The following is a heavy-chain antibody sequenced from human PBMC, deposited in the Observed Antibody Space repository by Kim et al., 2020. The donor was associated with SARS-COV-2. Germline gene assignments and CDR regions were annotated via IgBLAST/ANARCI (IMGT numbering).Heavy chain of an antibody. Sequence: SETLSLTCTVSGGSISSSSYYWGWIRQPPGKGLEWIGSIYYSGSTYYNPSLKSRVTISVDTSKNQFSLKLSSVTAADTAVYYCARLGGVGIAAAGVDYWGQGTLVTVSS. J-gene: IGHJ4*02. V-gene: IGHV4-39*01. CDR1: GGSISSSSYY. D-gene: IGHD6-13*01. CDR3: ARLGGVGIAAAGVDY. CDR2: IYYSGST.